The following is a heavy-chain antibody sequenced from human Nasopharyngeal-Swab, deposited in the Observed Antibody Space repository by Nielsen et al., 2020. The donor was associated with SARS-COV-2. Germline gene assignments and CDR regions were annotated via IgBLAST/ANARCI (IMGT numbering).Heavy chain of an antibody. CDR3: AKDVYRRSGYSYGSDAFDI. CDR1: GFTFSSYG. V-gene: IGHV3-30*18. D-gene: IGHD5-18*01. CDR2: ISYDGSNK. J-gene: IGHJ3*02. Sequence: LTRAASGFTFSSYGMHWVRQAPGKGLEWVAVISYDGSNKYYADSVKGRFTISRDNSKNTLYLQMNSLRAEDTAVYYCAKDVYRRSGYSYGSDAFDIWGQGTMVTVSS.